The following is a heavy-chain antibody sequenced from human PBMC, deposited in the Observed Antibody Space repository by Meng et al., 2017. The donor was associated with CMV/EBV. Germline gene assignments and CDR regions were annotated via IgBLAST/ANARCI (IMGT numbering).Heavy chain of an antibody. D-gene: IGHD1-14*01. V-gene: IGHV3-66*02. CDR2: IYSGGST. J-gene: IGHJ6*02. Sequence: GESLKISCAASGFTVSSNYMSWVRQAPGKGLEWVSVIYSGGSTYYADSVKSRFTISRDNSKNTLYLQMNSLRAEDTAVYYCARDHVRAGYYYYVMDVWGQGTTVTVSS. CDR1: GFTVSSNY. CDR3: ARDHVRAGYYYYVMDV.